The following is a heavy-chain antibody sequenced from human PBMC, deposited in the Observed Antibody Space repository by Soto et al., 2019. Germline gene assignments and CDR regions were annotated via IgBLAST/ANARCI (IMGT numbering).Heavy chain of an antibody. D-gene: IGHD3-3*01. V-gene: IGHV4-4*02. Sequence: PSETLSLTCAVSGGSISSSNWWSWVRQPPGKGLEWIGEIYYSGSTNYNPSLKSRVTISVDTSKNQFSLKLSSVTAADTAVYYCARQYLEWLFPDYYYYYMDVWGKGTTVTVSS. J-gene: IGHJ6*03. CDR1: GGSISSSNW. CDR3: ARQYLEWLFPDYYYYYMDV. CDR2: IYYSGST.